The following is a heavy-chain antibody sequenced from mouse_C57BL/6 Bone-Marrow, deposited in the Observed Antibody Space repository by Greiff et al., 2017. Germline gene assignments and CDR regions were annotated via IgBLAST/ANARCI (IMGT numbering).Heavy chain of an antibody. V-gene: IGHV1-75*01. Sequence: QVHVKQSGPELVKPGASVKISCKASGYTFTDYCINWVKQRPGQGLEWIGWIFPGSGSNYYNEKFKGKATLTVDKSSSTAYMWLSSRPSDAFAVSFCARRGSSSRGYFDVWGTVTTVTVS. CDR3: ARRGSSSRGYFDV. CDR1: GYTFTDYC. D-gene: IGHD1-1*01. CDR2: IFPGSGSN. J-gene: IGHJ1*03.